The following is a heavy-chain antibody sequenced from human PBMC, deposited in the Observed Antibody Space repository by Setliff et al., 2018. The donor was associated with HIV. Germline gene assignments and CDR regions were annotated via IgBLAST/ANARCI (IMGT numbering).Heavy chain of an antibody. J-gene: IGHJ5*02. CDR1: GGSIGSTMSF. Sequence: SETLSLTCVVSGGSIGSTMSFWGWIRQPPGKGLEWIGYVYYTGTTYSNPSLKGRVSMSVDTSRNQFSLKLISLTAADTAKYFCARGVQAQVVLMSYVKGRFDPWGQGTQVTVSS. D-gene: IGHD2-8*01. CDR2: VYYTGTT. CDR3: ARGVQAQVVLMSYVKGRFDP. V-gene: IGHV4-39*02.